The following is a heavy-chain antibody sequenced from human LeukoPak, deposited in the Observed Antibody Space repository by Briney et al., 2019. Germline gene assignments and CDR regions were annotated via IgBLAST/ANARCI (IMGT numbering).Heavy chain of an antibody. J-gene: IGHJ3*02. CDR2: INPNSGGT. Sequence: ASVKVSCKASGCTFTGYYMHWVRQAPGQGLEWMGWINPNSGGTNYAQKFQGRVTMTRDTSISTAYMELSRLRSDDTAVYYCARDLGYFDRWHAFDIWGQGTMVTVSS. D-gene: IGHD3-9*01. CDR3: ARDLGYFDRWHAFDI. V-gene: IGHV1-2*02. CDR1: GCTFTGYY.